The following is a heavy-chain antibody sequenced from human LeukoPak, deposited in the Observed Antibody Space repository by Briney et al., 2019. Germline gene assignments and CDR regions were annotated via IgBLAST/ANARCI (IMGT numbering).Heavy chain of an antibody. CDR3: ARWVGSGWYYFDY. J-gene: IGHJ4*02. D-gene: IGHD6-19*01. Sequence: ASVKVSCKASGYTFTGYYMHWVRQAPGQGLEWMGWINPNSGGTNYAQKFQGRVTMTRDTSMSTAYMELRSLRSDDTAVYYCARWVGSGWYYFDYWGQGTLVTVSS. V-gene: IGHV1-2*02. CDR1: GYTFTGYY. CDR2: INPNSGGT.